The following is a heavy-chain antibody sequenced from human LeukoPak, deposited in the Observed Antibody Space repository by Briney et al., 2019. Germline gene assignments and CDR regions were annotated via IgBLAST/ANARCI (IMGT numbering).Heavy chain of an antibody. J-gene: IGHJ1*01. D-gene: IGHD3-22*01. CDR1: GFTFSFYG. CDR3: ATYSSLNRREFQY. CDR2: ISHDGSNK. Sequence: GGSLRLSCAASGFTFSFYGMHWVRQAPGKGLQWVALISHDGSNKYYADSVRGRFTISRDNAKNSLYLQMNSLRAEDTAVYYCATYSSLNRREFQYWGQGTLLTVSS. V-gene: IGHV3-30*12.